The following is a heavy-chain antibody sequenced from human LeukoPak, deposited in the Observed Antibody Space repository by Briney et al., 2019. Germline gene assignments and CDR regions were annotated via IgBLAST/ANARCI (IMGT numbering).Heavy chain of an antibody. CDR3: ARDSGGRGSGSYLIAY. CDR2: INPNSGGT. D-gene: IGHD3-10*01. J-gene: IGHJ4*02. Sequence: ASVKVSCKASGYTFTGYYMHWVRQAPGQGLEGMGWINPNSGGTNYAQKFQGRVTMTRDKSMSSAYMELNRLRAEDTAVYYCARDSGGRGSGSYLIAYWGQGTLVTVSS. CDR1: GYTFTGYY. V-gene: IGHV1-2*02.